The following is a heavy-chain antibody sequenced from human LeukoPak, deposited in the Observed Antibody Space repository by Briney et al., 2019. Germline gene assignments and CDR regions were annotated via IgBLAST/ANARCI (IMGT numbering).Heavy chain of an antibody. J-gene: IGHJ4*02. Sequence: GGSLRLSCAATGLSVSSNFVSWVRQAPGKGLEWVSVIYGGGSTYYADSVKGRFTISRDTPKNTLYLQMNSLRVEDTAVYYCASWPVGWYGEDSWGQGTLVTVSS. CDR3: ASWPVGWYGEDS. CDR1: GLSVSSNF. CDR2: IYGGGST. V-gene: IGHV3-53*01. D-gene: IGHD6-19*01.